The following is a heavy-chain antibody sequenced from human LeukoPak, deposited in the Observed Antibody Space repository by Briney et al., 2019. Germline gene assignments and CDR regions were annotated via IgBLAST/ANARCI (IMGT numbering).Heavy chain of an antibody. D-gene: IGHD2-15*01. CDR1: GGSISSGGYS. V-gene: IGHV4-30-2*01. CDR3: ARDPGSPRGYFDL. J-gene: IGHJ2*01. Sequence: PSETLSLTCAVSGGSISSGGYSWSWIRQPPGKGLEWIGYIYHSGSTYYNPSLKSRVTISVDRSKNQFSLKLSSVTAADTAVYYCARDPGSPRGYFDLWGRGTLVTVSS. CDR2: IYHSGST.